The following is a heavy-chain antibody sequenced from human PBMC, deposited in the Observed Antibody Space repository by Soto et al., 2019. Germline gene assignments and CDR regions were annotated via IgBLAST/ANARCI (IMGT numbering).Heavy chain of an antibody. CDR1: GFTFTSYG. CDR3: AKDISYSGSGNYPDGFDI. Sequence: QVQLVESGGGVVQPGRSLRLSCATSGFTFTSYGMHWVRQAPGRGLEWVAVISYHGTDKYYADSVKGRFTISRDNSKSALYLQMNSLRAEDTAVYYCAKDISYSGSGNYPDGFDIWGQGTVVTVSS. D-gene: IGHD3-10*01. CDR2: ISYHGTDK. V-gene: IGHV3-30*18. J-gene: IGHJ3*02.